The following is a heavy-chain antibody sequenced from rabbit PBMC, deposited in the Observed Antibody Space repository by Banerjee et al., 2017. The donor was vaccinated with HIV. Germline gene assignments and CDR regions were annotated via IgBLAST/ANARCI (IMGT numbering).Heavy chain of an antibody. D-gene: IGHD4-1*01. V-gene: IGHV1S47*01. CDR3: VPSGWGDL. CDR2: IDPVFGST. Sequence: QEQLVESGGGLVQPGGSLKLSCKASGFDFSSYGVSWVRQAPGKGLEWIGYIDPVFGSTYYASWVNGRFTISSHNAQNTLYLQLNSLTAADTATYFCVPSGWGDLWGQGTLVTVS. J-gene: IGHJ4*01. CDR1: GFDFSSYG.